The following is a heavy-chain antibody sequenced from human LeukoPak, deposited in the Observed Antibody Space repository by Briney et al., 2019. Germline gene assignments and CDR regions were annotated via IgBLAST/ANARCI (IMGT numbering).Heavy chain of an antibody. CDR3: AKDSTSGWYQYYYYYMDV. CDR2: ISGSGGST. J-gene: IGHJ6*03. CDR1: GFTFSSYA. V-gene: IGHV3-23*01. D-gene: IGHD6-19*01. Sequence: GGSLRLSCAASGFTFSSYAMNWVRQAPGKGLRWVSGISGSGGSTYYADSVKGRFTISRDNSKNTLYLQMNSLRAEDTAVYYCAKDSTSGWYQYYYYYMDVWGKGTTVTISS.